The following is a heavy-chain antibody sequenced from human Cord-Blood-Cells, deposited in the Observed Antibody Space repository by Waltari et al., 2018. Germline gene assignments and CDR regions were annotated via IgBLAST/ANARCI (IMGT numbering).Heavy chain of an antibody. Sequence: QVQLVQSGAEVKKPGASVKVSCKVSGYTLTELSMHWVRQAPGKGLEWMGGLGPESGEPIYAQKFQGRVTMTEDTSTDTAYMELGSLRSEYTAVYYCATSIFGVTPFDPGGQGTLVTVSS. V-gene: IGHV1-24*01. CDR2: LGPESGEP. D-gene: IGHD3-3*01. J-gene: IGHJ5*02. CDR3: ATSIFGVTPFDP. CDR1: GYTLTELS.